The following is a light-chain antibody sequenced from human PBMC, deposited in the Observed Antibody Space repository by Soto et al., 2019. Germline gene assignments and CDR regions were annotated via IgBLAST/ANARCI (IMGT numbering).Light chain of an antibody. J-gene: IGKJ1*01. CDR1: QSVPRSY. V-gene: IGKV3-20*01. CDR2: GTS. CDR3: HQYNNWPPWT. Sequence: IVLTQSPNTLSLSPGERATLSCRAGQSVPRSYLAWYQQKPGQAPRLLIYGTSSRATGIPDRFSGSGSGTDFTLTISRLEPEDFAVYYCHQYNNWPPWTFGQGTKVDIK.